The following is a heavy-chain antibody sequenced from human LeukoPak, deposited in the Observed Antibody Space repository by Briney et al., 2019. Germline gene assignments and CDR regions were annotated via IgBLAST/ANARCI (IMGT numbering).Heavy chain of an antibody. CDR3: AREAYYYYYGMDV. Sequence: GGSLRLSCAASGFTFSSYEMNWVRQAPGEGLEWVSYISSSGSTIYYADSVKGRFTISRDNAKNSLYLQMNSLRAEDTAVYYCAREAYYYYYGMDVWGQGTTVTVSS. J-gene: IGHJ6*02. CDR2: ISSSGSTI. V-gene: IGHV3-48*03. CDR1: GFTFSSYE.